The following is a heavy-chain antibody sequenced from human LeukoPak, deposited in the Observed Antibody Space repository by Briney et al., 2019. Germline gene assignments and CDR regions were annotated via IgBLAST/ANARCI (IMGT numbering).Heavy chain of an antibody. D-gene: IGHD2-15*01. Sequence: GGSLRLSCAASGFTFSSYWMHWVRQAPGKGLVWVSRINSDGSSTSYADSVKGRFTISRDNAKNTLYLQMDSLRAEDTAVYYCATEVVVPGVGAIDVWGQGTMVTVSS. V-gene: IGHV3-74*01. J-gene: IGHJ3*01. CDR2: INSDGSST. CDR3: ATEVVVPGVGAIDV. CDR1: GFTFSSYW.